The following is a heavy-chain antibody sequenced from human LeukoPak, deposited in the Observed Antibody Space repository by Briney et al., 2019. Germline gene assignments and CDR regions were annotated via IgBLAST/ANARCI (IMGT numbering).Heavy chain of an antibody. D-gene: IGHD6-13*01. CDR1: GVMFTSLW. CDR2: INEDGGVT. V-gene: IGHV3-7*03. Sequence: PGGSLRLSCAASGVMFTSLWMSWVRQAPGKGLEWVSSINEDGGVTHYADFVRGRFTISRDNAKSSLYLQMSSLRVEDTATYYCAGEPRQHAYWGQGTLVTVSS. J-gene: IGHJ4*02. CDR3: AGEPRQHAY.